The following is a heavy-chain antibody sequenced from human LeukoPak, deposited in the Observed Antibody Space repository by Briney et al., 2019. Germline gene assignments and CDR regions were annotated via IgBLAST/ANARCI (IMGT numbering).Heavy chain of an antibody. CDR1: EFSFNTYA. V-gene: IGHV3-21*01. J-gene: IGHJ2*01. CDR3: ARAGGGSGDYVWYFDL. CDR2: ADVGGFT. Sequence: GGSLRLSCAASEFSFNTYAMNWVRQAPGKGLEWVASADVGGFTSYRESLKGRFTISRDNAKNSLYLQMNSLRADDTAVYYCARAGGGSGDYVWYFDLWSRGTLATVSS. D-gene: IGHD3-10*01.